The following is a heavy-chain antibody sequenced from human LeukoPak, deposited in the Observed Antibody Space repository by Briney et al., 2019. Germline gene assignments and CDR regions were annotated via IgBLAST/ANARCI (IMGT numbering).Heavy chain of an antibody. V-gene: IGHV4-39*02. CDR3: ARDMNGVVDY. CDR1: GGSISSGNYY. J-gene: IGHJ4*02. CDR2: IYYSGST. D-gene: IGHD4-17*01. Sequence: SETLSLTCTVSGGSISSGNYYWGWIRQPPGKGLEWIGTIYYSGSTYYNPSLKSRVTISVDTSKNQFSLKLSSVTAADTAVYYCARDMNGVVDYWGQGTLVTVSS.